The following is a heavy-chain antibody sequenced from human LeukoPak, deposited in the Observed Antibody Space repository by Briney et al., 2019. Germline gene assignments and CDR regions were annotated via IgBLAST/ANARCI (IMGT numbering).Heavy chain of an antibody. Sequence: PGGSLRLSCAASGFTFSSYSMNWVRQAPGKGLEWVSSISSSSSYIYYADSVEGRFTISRDNAKNSLYLQMNSLRAEDTAVYYCARDQGMSRYWGQGALVTVSS. CDR2: ISSSSSYI. CDR1: GFTFSSYS. CDR3: ARDQGMSRY. J-gene: IGHJ4*02. D-gene: IGHD2-2*01. V-gene: IGHV3-21*01.